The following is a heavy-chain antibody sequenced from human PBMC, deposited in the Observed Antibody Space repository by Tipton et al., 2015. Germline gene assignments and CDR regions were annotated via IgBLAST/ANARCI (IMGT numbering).Heavy chain of an antibody. D-gene: IGHD2-15*01. CDR1: GGSISSTNW. CDR2: VSQSGNT. J-gene: IGHJ4*02. V-gene: IGHV4-4*02. CDR3: ARTGSCSGGSCYFSYFDY. Sequence: TLSLTCAVSGGSISSTNWWTWVRQPPGKGLEWIGEVSQSGNTNYNPSLKSRVTISADKSKNQFSLNLKSVTAADTAVYYCARTGSCSGGSCYFSYFDYWGQGTLLTVSS.